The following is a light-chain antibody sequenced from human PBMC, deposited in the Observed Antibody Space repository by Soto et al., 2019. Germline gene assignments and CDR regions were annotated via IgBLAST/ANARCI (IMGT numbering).Light chain of an antibody. Sequence: DLQMTQSPSSLSAYVGDRVTITCRASQGISNYLAWYQQKPGKVPKLLIYAASTLHSGVPSRFSGSGSGTDVTLTISSLQPEDGATYYSQGGLTFGGGTKVEIK. CDR2: AAS. J-gene: IGKJ4*01. CDR3: QGGLT. V-gene: IGKV1-27*01. CDR1: QGISNY.